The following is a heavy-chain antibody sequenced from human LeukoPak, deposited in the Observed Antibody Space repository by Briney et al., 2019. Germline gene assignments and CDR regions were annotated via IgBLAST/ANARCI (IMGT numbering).Heavy chain of an antibody. Sequence: GASVKVSCKASGYTFTSYDINWVRQATGQGLEWMGWMNPNSGNTGYAQKFQGRVTMTRNTSISTAYMELSSLRSEDTAVYYCARWRVGATSNYFDYWGQGTLVTVSS. J-gene: IGHJ4*02. CDR1: GYTFTSYD. CDR2: MNPNSGNT. CDR3: ARWRVGATSNYFDY. V-gene: IGHV1-8*01. D-gene: IGHD1-26*01.